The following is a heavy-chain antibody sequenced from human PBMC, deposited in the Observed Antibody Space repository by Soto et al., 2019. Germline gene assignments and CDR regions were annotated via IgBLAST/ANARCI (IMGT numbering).Heavy chain of an antibody. J-gene: IGHJ6*02. CDR3: ARDQGPLPPHWAGMDV. Sequence: ASVKVSCKASGYTFTSYGISWVRQAPGQRLEWMGWISAYNGNTNYAQKLQGRVTMTTDTSTSTAYMELRSLRSDDTAVYYCARDQGPLPPHWAGMDVWGQGTTVTVSS. CDR1: GYTFTSYG. V-gene: IGHV1-18*01. D-gene: IGHD7-27*01. CDR2: ISAYNGNT.